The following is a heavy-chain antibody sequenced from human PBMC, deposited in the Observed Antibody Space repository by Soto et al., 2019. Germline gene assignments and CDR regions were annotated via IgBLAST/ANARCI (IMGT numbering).Heavy chain of an antibody. J-gene: IGHJ4*02. V-gene: IGHV4-31*03. CDR2: TYYSGST. D-gene: IGHD3-9*01. CDR3: ARDNGDYDILTGSYYFDY. Sequence: SETLSLTCTVSGGSISSGGYYWSWIRQHPGKGLEWIGYTYYSGSTYYNPSLKSRVTISVDTSKNQFSLKLSSVTAADTAVYYCARDNGDYDILTGSYYFDYWGQGTLVTVSS. CDR1: GGSISSGGYY.